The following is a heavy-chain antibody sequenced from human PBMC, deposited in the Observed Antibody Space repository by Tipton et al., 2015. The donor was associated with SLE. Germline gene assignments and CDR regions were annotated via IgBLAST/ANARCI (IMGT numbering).Heavy chain of an antibody. J-gene: IGHJ4*02. D-gene: IGHD3/OR15-3a*01. CDR2: ISYEGSDK. CDR1: GFTISRFA. V-gene: IGHV3-30*03. CDR3: VTEARDNFWTGYYDF. Sequence: SLRLSCAASGFTISRFAMHWVRRAPGRGLEWVGIISYEGSDKHYADPGKGRFIISKDNSRNTLYLEMDSLRGGDTAVYYCVTEARDNFWTGYYDFWGQGTLVTVSS.